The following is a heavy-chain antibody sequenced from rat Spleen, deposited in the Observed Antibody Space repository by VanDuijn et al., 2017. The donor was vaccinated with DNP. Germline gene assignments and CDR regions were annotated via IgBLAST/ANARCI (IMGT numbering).Heavy chain of an antibody. CDR3: ATHTFDS. J-gene: IGHJ2*01. CDR2: ISNGGGST. D-gene: IGHD1-9*01. Sequence: EVQMVESGGDLVQRGRSLKLSCVASGFTLHNYWMTWIRHVPGKGMEWIASISNGGGSTFSPDSVKGRFTISRDNSKSTLYLQMDSLRSEETATYYCATHTFDSWGQGVMVTVSS. CDR1: GFTLHNYW. V-gene: IGHV5-31*01.